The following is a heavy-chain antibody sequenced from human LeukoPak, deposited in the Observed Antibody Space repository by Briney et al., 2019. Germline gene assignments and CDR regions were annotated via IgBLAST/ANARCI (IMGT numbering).Heavy chain of an antibody. CDR3: TSYRAEYFQH. Sequence: GGSLRLSCAPSGLPFSPYEMNCLREAPGKALVWVSDISSSGSTIDYADSAKGRFTISRDNAKNSLYLQMNSLRAEDTAVYYCTSYRAEYFQHWGQGTLVTVSS. CDR1: GLPFSPYE. J-gene: IGHJ1*01. CDR2: ISSSGSTI. V-gene: IGHV3-48*03.